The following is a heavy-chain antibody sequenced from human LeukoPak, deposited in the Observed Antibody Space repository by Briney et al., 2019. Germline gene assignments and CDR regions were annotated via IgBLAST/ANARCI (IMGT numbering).Heavy chain of an antibody. Sequence: GGSLRLSCASSGFTVSHNYLSWVRQAPGKGLEGVSVIYSGGSTYNADSVKGRFTISRDNSKYTLYLQMSSLGAEDTAVYYGAGSVTTVGLGAFDIWGQGTMVTVSS. CDR1: GFTVSHNY. CDR3: AGSVTTVGLGAFDI. D-gene: IGHD4-11*01. CDR2: IYSGGST. J-gene: IGHJ3*02. V-gene: IGHV3-53*01.